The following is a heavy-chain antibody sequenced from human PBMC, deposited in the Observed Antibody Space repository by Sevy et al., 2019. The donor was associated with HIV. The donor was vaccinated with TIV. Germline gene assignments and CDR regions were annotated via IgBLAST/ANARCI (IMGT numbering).Heavy chain of an antibody. V-gene: IGHV3-30*18. D-gene: IGHD4-17*01. J-gene: IGHJ4*02. CDR2: ISYDGSYK. Sequence: GGSLRLSCAASGFTVGIYDMHWVRQAPGKGLEWVAIISYDGSYKYYADSVKGRLTMSRDNSKNMLFLQMNSLRPEDTAVYYCAKKSANYGDFDYWGQGTLVTVSS. CDR1: GFTVGIYD. CDR3: AKKSANYGDFDY.